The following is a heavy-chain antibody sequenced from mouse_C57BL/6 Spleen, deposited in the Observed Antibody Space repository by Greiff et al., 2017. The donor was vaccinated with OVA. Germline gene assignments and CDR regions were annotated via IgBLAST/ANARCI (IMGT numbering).Heavy chain of an antibody. CDR3: AREEGSSDAMDY. Sequence: QVQLQQPGAELVKPGASVKLSCKASGYTFTSYWMHWVKQRPGQGLEWIGMIHPNSGSTNYNEKFKSKATLTVDKSSSTAYMQLSSLTSEDSAVYYCAREEGSSDAMDYWGQGTSVTVSS. CDR2: IHPNSGST. V-gene: IGHV1-64*01. CDR1: GYTFTSYW. J-gene: IGHJ4*01. D-gene: IGHD1-1*01.